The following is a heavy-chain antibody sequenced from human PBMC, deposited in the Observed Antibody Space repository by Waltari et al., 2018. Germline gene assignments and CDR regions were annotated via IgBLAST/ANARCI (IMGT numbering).Heavy chain of an antibody. Sequence: QVQLQESGPGLVKPSQTLSLTCTVSGGSISSGSYYWSWIRQPAGKGLEWIGRIYTSGSTNYNPSLKSRVTISVDTSKNQFSLKLSSVTAADTAVYYCAREVIKREIFGFMDVWGKGTTVTVSS. CDR2: IYTSGST. V-gene: IGHV4-61*02. D-gene: IGHD3-3*01. J-gene: IGHJ6*03. CDR3: AREVIKREIFGFMDV. CDR1: GGSISSGSYY.